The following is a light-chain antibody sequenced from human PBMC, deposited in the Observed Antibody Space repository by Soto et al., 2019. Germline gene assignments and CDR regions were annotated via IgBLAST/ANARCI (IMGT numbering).Light chain of an antibody. CDR1: QSVSSN. CDR3: QQYNNWLYT. V-gene: IGKV3-15*01. J-gene: IGKJ2*01. Sequence: EIVMTQSPATLSVSPEERATLSCRASQSVSSNLAWYQQKPGQAPRLLIYGASTRATGIPARFSGSGSGTEFTLTISSLQSEDFAVYYCQQYNNWLYTFGQGTK. CDR2: GAS.